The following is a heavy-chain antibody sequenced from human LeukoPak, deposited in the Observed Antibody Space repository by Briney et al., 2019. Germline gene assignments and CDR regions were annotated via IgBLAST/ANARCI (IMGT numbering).Heavy chain of an antibody. D-gene: IGHD3-22*01. CDR2: ISGSGGST. V-gene: IGHV3-23*01. Sequence: PGGSLRLSCAASGFTFSSYAMSWVRQAPGKGLEWVSAISGSGGSTYYADSVKGRFTISRDNSKNTLYPQMNSLRAEDTAVYYCAKDDYYDSSGYYGHWGQGTLVTVSS. CDR1: GFTFSSYA. CDR3: AKDDYYDSSGYYGH. J-gene: IGHJ4*02.